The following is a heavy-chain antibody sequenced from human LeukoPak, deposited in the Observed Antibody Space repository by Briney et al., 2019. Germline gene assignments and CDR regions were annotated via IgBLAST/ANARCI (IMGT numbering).Heavy chain of an antibody. CDR2: IRYDGSNK. J-gene: IGHJ5*02. V-gene: IGHV3-30*02. CDR3: AKDPGYSSGFFDP. CDR1: GFTFSIYG. Sequence: PGGSLRLSCVASGFTFSIYGMHWVRQAPGKGLEWVAFIRYDGSNKYYADSVKGRFTISRDNSKNTLYLQMNSLRAEDTAVYYCAKDPGYSSGFFDPWGQGTLVTVSS. D-gene: IGHD6-19*01.